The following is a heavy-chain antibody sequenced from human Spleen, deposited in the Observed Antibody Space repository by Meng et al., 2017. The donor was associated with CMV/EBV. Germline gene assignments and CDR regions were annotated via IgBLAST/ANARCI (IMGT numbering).Heavy chain of an antibody. CDR3: ARVSSSSSGRYYYYGMDV. J-gene: IGHJ6*02. Sequence: GESLKISCAASGFTFSSYAMHWVRQAPGKGLEWVAVISYDGSNKYYADSVKGRFTISRDNSKNTLYLQMNSLRAEDTAVYYCARVSSSSSGRYYYYGMDVWGQGTTVTVSS. D-gene: IGHD6-6*01. V-gene: IGHV3-30-3*01. CDR2: ISYDGSNK. CDR1: GFTFSSYA.